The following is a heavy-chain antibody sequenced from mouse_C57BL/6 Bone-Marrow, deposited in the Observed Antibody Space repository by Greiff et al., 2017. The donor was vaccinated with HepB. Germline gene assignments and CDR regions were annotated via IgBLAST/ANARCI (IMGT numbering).Heavy chain of an antibody. J-gene: IGHJ3*01. CDR2: INPNNGGT. Sequence: VQLQQSGPELVKPGASVKISCKASGYTFTDYYMNWVKQSHGKSLEWIGDINPNNGGTSYNQKFKGKATLTVDKSSSTAYMELRSLTSEDSAVYYCARNSSGYGRWFAYWGQGTLVTVSA. V-gene: IGHV1-26*01. D-gene: IGHD3-2*02. CDR1: GYTFTDYY. CDR3: ARNSSGYGRWFAY.